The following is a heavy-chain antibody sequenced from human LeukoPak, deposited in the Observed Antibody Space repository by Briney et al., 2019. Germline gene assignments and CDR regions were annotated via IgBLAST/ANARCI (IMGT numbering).Heavy chain of an antibody. CDR1: GFTFSSYA. CDR2: ISYDGSNK. Sequence: GGSLRLSCAASGFTFSSYAMHWVRQAPGKGLEWVAVISYDGSNKYYADSVKGRFTISRDNSKNTLYLQMNSLRAEDTAVYYCARPYYYDSSGYYPPGYWGQGTLVTVSS. D-gene: IGHD3-22*01. J-gene: IGHJ4*02. V-gene: IGHV3-30-3*01. CDR3: ARPYYYDSSGYYPPGY.